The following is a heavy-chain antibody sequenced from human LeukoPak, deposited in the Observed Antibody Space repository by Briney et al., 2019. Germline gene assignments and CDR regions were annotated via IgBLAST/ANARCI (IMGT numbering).Heavy chain of an antibody. CDR3: AKRGFDP. J-gene: IGHJ5*02. CDR1: GSTFSSYG. CDR2: ISYDGSNK. V-gene: IGHV3-30*18. Sequence: PGGSLRLSCAASGSTFSSYGMHWVRQAPGKGLEWVAVISYDGSNKYYADSVKGRFTISRDNSKNTLYLQMNSLRAEDTAVYYCAKRGFDPWGQGTLVTVSS.